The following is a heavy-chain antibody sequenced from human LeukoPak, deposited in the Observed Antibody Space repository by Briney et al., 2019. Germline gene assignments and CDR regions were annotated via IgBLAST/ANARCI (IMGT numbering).Heavy chain of an antibody. CDR3: ARVSSGWLYWFDP. Sequence: SETLSLTCTVSGYSISSGYYWGWIWQPPGKGLEWIGSIYHSGSTYYNPSLKSRVTISVDTSKNQFSLKLSSVTAADTAVYYCARVSSGWLYWFDPWGQGTLVTVSS. CDR2: IYHSGST. CDR1: GYSISSGYY. D-gene: IGHD6-19*01. V-gene: IGHV4-38-2*02. J-gene: IGHJ5*02.